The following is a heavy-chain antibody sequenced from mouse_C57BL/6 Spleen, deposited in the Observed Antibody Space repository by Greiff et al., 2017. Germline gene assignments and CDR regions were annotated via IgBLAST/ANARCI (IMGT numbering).Heavy chain of an antibody. D-gene: IGHD2-4*01. CDR3: ERGGYDYGGVFAY. V-gene: IGHV1-55*01. Sequence: QVQLQQPGAELVKPGASVKMSCKASGYTFTNYWITWVKQRPGQGLEWIGDIYPGSGSTNYNEKFKSKATLTVDTSSSTAYMQLSSLTYEDSAVYYCERGGYDYGGVFAYWGQGTLVTVSA. CDR1: GYTFTNYW. CDR2: IYPGSGST. J-gene: IGHJ3*01.